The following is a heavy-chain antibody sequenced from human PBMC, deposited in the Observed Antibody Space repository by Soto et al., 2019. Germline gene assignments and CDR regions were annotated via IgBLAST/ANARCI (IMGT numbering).Heavy chain of an antibody. CDR1: GYTFTSYY. J-gene: IGHJ4*02. CDR2: INPSGGST. Sequence: ASVKVSCKASGYTFTSYYMHWVRQAPGQGLEWMGIINPSGGSTSYAQKFQGRVTMTRDTSTSTVYMELSSLRSEDTAVYYRARVYCSGGSCYSIDYWGQGTLVTVS. V-gene: IGHV1-46*03. CDR3: ARVYCSGGSCYSIDY. D-gene: IGHD2-15*01.